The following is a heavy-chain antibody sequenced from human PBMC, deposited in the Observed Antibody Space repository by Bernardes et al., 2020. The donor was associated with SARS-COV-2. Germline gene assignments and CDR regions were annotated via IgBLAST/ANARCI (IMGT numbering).Heavy chain of an antibody. CDR1: GFTFSNAW. J-gene: IGHJ4*02. CDR3: TTEVGATLPFDY. CDR2: IKSKTDGGTT. Sequence: GGSLRLSCAASGFTFSNAWMSWVRQAPGKGLEWVGRIKSKTDGGTTDYAAPVKGRFTISRDDSKNTLYLQMNSLKTEDTAVYYCTTEVGATLPFDYWGQGTLVTVSS. D-gene: IGHD1-26*01. V-gene: IGHV3-15*01.